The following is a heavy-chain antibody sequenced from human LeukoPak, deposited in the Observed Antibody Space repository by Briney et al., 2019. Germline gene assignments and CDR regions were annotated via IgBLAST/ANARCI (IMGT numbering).Heavy chain of an antibody. V-gene: IGHV5-51*01. D-gene: IGHD5-12*01. CDR3: ARHDKGYSGYVTLDY. CDR1: GSRFTSYW. J-gene: IGHJ4*02. CDR2: INPGYSDI. Sequence: GGSRKSSFKGSGSRFTSYWIGWVRPRPGKGMGWMGIINPGYSDIRYSTYFQGQVTTSADKSISTAYLQWSGLKASNTAIYYCARHDKGYSGYVTLDYWGQGSLVTVSS.